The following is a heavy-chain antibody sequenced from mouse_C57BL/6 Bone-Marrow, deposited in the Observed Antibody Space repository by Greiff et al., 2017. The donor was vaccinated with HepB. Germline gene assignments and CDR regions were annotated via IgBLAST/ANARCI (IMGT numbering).Heavy chain of an antibody. Sequence: VQLQQPGAELVRPGSSVKLSCKASGYTFTSYWMHWVKQRPIQGLEWIGNIDPSDSETHYNQKFKDKATLTVDKSSSTAYMQLSSLTSEDSAVYYCAIITTVVATRGVGYWGQGTTLTVSS. V-gene: IGHV1-52*01. D-gene: IGHD1-1*01. CDR1: GYTFTSYW. J-gene: IGHJ2*01. CDR3: AIITTVVATRGVGY. CDR2: IDPSDSET.